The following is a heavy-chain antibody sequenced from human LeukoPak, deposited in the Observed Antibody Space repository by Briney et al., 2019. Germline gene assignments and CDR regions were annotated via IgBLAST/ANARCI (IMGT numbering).Heavy chain of an antibody. V-gene: IGHV4-34*01. CDR3: ARSKRMAGYYTN. D-gene: IGHD3-3*01. CDR1: GGSFSGYY. J-gene: IGHJ4*02. Sequence: PSETLSLTCAVYGGSFSGYYWSWIRQPPGKWLEWIGEINHSGSTNYNPSLKSRVTISVDTSKNQFSLKLSSVTAADTAVYYCARSKRMAGYYTNWGQGTLVTVSS. CDR2: INHSGST.